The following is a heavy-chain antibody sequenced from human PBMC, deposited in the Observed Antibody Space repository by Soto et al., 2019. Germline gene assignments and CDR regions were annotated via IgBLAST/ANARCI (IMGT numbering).Heavy chain of an antibody. D-gene: IGHD4-17*01. Sequence: GASVKVSCKVSGYTLTELSMHWVRQAPGKGLEWMGGFDPEDGETVYAQKLQGRVTMTTDTSTSTAYMELRSLRSDDTAVYYCARDCRADYGDYWPFDYWGQGTLVTVSS. CDR2: FDPEDGET. CDR3: ARDCRADYGDYWPFDY. V-gene: IGHV1-24*01. J-gene: IGHJ4*02. CDR1: GYTLTELS.